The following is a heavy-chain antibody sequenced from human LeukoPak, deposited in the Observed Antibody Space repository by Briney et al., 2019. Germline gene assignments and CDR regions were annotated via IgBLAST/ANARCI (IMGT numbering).Heavy chain of an antibody. CDR2: SRNKANSYTT. J-gene: IGHJ4*02. D-gene: IGHD6-19*01. Sequence: GGSLRLSCAASGFSFSDHYMDWVRQAPGKGLEWVGRSRNKANSYTTEYAASVKGRFIISRDDSENSLYLQMNSLRAGDTAVYYCAAGGWYSSFDYWGQGTLVTVSS. CDR1: GFSFSDHY. CDR3: AAGGWYSSFDY. V-gene: IGHV3-72*01.